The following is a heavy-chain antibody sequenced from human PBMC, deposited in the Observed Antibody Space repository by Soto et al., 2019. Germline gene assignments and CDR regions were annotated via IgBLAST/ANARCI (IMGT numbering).Heavy chain of an antibody. CDR2: ISDTGINT. V-gene: IGHV3-23*01. D-gene: IGHD6-13*01. CDR1: GFTFSSYA. CDR3: AKDTWKSSSWLPTTTDT. Sequence: EVQLLESGGGLVQPGGSLRLSCAVSGFTFSSYAMTWVRQAPGKGLEWVSAISDTGINTYYADSVKGRFTISRDNSKNTLYLQLNSVRAEDTAVYYCAKDTWKSSSWLPTTTDTWGQGTLVTVSS. J-gene: IGHJ5*02.